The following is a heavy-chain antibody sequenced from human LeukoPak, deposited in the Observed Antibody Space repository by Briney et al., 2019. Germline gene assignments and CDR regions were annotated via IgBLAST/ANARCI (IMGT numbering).Heavy chain of an antibody. CDR1: GFGVSVNY. CDR3: AAKGNGYTGIYVFAH. CDR2: LYASGIT. D-gene: IGHD1-26*01. V-gene: IGHV3-66*01. J-gene: IGHJ4*02. Sequence: GGSLRLSCAASGFGVSVNYMSWFRQAPGKGLEWVSVLYASGITKYADSVKGRFTISRDTSDNTLNLQMNGLGVDDSAVYYCAAKGNGYTGIYVFAHWGQGTLVTVSA.